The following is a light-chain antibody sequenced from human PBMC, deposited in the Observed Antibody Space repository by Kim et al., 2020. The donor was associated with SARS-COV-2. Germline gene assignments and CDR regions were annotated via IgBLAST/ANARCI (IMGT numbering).Light chain of an antibody. CDR3: LQHSTFPIT. J-gene: IGKJ5*01. Sequence: APVGDRVTITCRASQEIRNDLGWYQQNPGRAPKRLIYGASSLQSGVPSRFSGSGSGTEFTLTISSVQTEDFATYFSLQHSTFPITFGQGTPLEI. CDR1: QEIRND. V-gene: IGKV1-17*01. CDR2: GAS.